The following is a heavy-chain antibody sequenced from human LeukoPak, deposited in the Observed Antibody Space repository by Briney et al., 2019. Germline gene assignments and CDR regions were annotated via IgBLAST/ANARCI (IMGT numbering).Heavy chain of an antibody. J-gene: IGHJ4*02. CDR3: ARARSGYQETDY. Sequence: GGSLRLSCAASGFTLSSYSMNWVRQAPGKGLEWVSAITSSSSYIYYADSVKGRFTISRDNAKNSLYLQMNSLIVEDTAVYYCARARSGYQETDYWGQGTLVTVSA. CDR1: GFTLSSYS. V-gene: IGHV3-21*01. D-gene: IGHD3-3*01. CDR2: ITSSSSYI.